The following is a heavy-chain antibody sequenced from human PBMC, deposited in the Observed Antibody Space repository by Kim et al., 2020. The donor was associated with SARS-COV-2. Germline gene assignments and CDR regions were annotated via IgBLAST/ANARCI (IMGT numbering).Heavy chain of an antibody. CDR2: ISGSAGST. Sequence: GGSLRLSCAASGFTFNSYAMSWVRQAPGKGLEWVSAISGSAGSTFFADSVKGRFTISRDNSKNTLYLQMNSLRAEDTAVYYCAKVRMTPRSYGDLDYWGQGTLVTVSS. V-gene: IGHV3-23*01. CDR3: AKVRMTPRSYGDLDY. CDR1: GFTFNSYA. J-gene: IGHJ4*02. D-gene: IGHD7-27*01.